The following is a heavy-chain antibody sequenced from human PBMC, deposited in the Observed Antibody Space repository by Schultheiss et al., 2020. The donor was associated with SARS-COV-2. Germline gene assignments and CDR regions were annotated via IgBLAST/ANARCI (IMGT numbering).Heavy chain of an antibody. D-gene: IGHD2-2*01. CDR3: ARVGPQLLAAAGAFDI. CDR2: INPSGGST. V-gene: IGHV1-46*01. Sequence: ASVKVSCKASGYTFTGYYMHWVRQAPGQGLEWMGIINPSGGSTSYAQKFQGRVTMTRDTSTSTVYMELSSLRSEDTAVYYCARVGPQLLAAAGAFDIWGQGTVVTVSS. J-gene: IGHJ3*02. CDR1: GYTFTGYY.